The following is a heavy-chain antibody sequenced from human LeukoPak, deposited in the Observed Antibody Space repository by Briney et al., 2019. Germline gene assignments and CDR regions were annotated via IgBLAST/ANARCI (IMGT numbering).Heavy chain of an antibody. D-gene: IGHD3-22*01. CDR2: IIPIFGTA. V-gene: IGHV1-69*13. CDR3: ASPPRSDYYDSSGYFDY. J-gene: IGHJ4*02. Sequence: SVKVSCKASGGTFSSYAISWVRQDPGQGLEWMGGIIPIFGTANYAQKFQGRVTITADESTSTAYMELSSLRSEDTAVYYCASPPRSDYYDSSGYFDYWGQGTLVTVSS. CDR1: GGTFSSYA.